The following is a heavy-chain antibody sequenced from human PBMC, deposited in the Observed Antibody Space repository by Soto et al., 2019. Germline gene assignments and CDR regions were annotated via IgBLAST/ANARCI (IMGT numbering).Heavy chain of an antibody. D-gene: IGHD3-3*01. Sequence: QVHLQESGPGLVKPSETLSLSCSVSGGSMNNYYWTWIRLPAGKGLEWIGRIYSRGGTHYNPSQRSRVAISLDTSKNQFSLRLNSVTAADTAVYYCARGQRFSDWFDPWGQGTLVTVSS. CDR2: IYSRGGT. V-gene: IGHV4-4*07. CDR1: GGSMNNYY. J-gene: IGHJ5*02. CDR3: ARGQRFSDWFDP.